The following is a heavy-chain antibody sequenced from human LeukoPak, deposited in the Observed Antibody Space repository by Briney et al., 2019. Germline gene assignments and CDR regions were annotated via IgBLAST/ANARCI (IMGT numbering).Heavy chain of an antibody. J-gene: IGHJ6*02. CDR2: ISYDESNK. CDR3: AKDIAAALPSYGMDV. D-gene: IGHD6-13*01. V-gene: IGHV3-30*04. CDR1: GFTFSSYA. Sequence: GGSLRLSCAASGFTFSSYAMHWFRQAPGKGLEWVAVISYDESNKYYADSVKGRFTISRDNSKNTLYLQMNSLRAEDTAVYYCAKDIAAALPSYGMDVRGQGTTVTVSS.